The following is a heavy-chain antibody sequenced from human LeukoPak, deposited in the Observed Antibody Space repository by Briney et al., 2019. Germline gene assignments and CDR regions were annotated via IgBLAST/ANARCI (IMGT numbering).Heavy chain of an antibody. CDR3: AELGITMIGGV. Sequence: PGGSLRLSCAASGFTFSSYAMSWVRQAPGKGLEWVSYISSSGSTIYYADSVKGRFTISRDNAKDSLYLQMNSLRAEDTAVYYCAELGITMIGGVWGKGTTVTISS. J-gene: IGHJ6*04. V-gene: IGHV3-48*03. D-gene: IGHD3-10*02. CDR1: GFTFSSYA. CDR2: ISSSGSTI.